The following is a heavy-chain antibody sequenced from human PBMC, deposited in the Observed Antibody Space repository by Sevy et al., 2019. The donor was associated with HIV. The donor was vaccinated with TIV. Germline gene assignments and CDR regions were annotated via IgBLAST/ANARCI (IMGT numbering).Heavy chain of an antibody. CDR3: ARGLISSSYNYFDY. Sequence: GGSLRLSCAASGFTFSSYSMNWVRQAPGKGLEWVSSISSSSSYIYYADSVKGRFTISRDNAKNSLYLQMNSLRVEDTAVYYCARGLISSSYNYFDYWGQGTLVTVSS. D-gene: IGHD3-22*01. CDR2: ISSSSSYI. J-gene: IGHJ4*02. CDR1: GFTFSSYS. V-gene: IGHV3-21*01.